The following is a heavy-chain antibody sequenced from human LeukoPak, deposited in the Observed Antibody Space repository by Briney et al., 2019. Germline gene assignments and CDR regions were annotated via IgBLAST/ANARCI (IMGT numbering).Heavy chain of an antibody. V-gene: IGHV3-23*01. Sequence: GGSLRLSCAASGFTFSSYAMSWVRQAPGKGLEWVSTISGSGGVTHYADSVKGRFTISRDNSKNTLYLQMNSLRAEDTAVYYCAKAPRIAVAGGIFDNWGQGTLVTVSS. CDR2: ISGSGGVT. D-gene: IGHD6-19*01. CDR3: AKAPRIAVAGGIFDN. CDR1: GFTFSSYA. J-gene: IGHJ4*02.